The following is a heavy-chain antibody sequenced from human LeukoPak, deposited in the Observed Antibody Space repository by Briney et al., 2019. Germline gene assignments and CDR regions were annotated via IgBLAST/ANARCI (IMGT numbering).Heavy chain of an antibody. Sequence: GGSLRLSCAASGFTFSSYAMSWVRQAPGKGLEWVSAISGSGGSTYYADSVKGRFTISRDNSKNTLYLQMNSLRAEDTAVYYCANRVRLTLYYFDYWGQGTLVTVSS. V-gene: IGHV3-23*01. CDR2: ISGSGGST. J-gene: IGHJ4*02. CDR3: ANRVRLTLYYFDY. CDR1: GFTFSSYA. D-gene: IGHD3-10*02.